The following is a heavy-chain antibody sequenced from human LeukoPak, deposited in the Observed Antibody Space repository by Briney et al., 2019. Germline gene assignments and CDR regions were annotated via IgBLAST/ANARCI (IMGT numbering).Heavy chain of an antibody. D-gene: IGHD2-2*01. J-gene: IGHJ4*02. CDR1: GFTFSSYA. CDR3: AKDSLGYCSSTSCSGFDY. Sequence: PGGSLRLSCAASGFTFSSYAMSWVRQAPGKGLEWVSAISGSGGSTYYADSVKGRFTISRDNSKNTLYLQMNSLRAEDTAVYYCAKDSLGYCSSTSCSGFDYWGQGTLVTVSS. CDR2: ISGSGGST. V-gene: IGHV3-23*01.